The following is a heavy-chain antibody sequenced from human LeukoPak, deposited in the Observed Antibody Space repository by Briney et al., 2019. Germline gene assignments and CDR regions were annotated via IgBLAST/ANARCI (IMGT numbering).Heavy chain of an antibody. CDR3: AKVRGYCRGENSYTVVY. Sequence: PGGSLRLSCAASGFTFSSYAMSWVRQAPGKGLEWVSAISGSGGSTYYADSVKGRFTISRDNSKNTLYLQMNSLRAEDTAVYHCAKVRGYCRGENSYTVVYWGEASMVSVSS. CDR1: GFTFSSYA. J-gene: IGHJ4*02. CDR2: ISGSGGST. V-gene: IGHV3-23*01. D-gene: IGHD2-15*01.